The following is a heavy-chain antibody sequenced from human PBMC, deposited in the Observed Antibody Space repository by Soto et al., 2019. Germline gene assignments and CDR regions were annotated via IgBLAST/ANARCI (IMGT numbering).Heavy chain of an antibody. D-gene: IGHD3-3*01. CDR1: GFTFSSYG. CDR3: ARTIVEADFGVVIPSYMDV. V-gene: IGHV3-30*03. CDR2: ISYDGSNK. J-gene: IGHJ6*03. Sequence: PGGSLRLSCAASGFTFSSYGMHWVRQAPGKGLEWVAVISYDGSNKYYADSVKGRFTISRDNAKNTLYLQMNSLRAEDTAVYYCARTIVEADFGVVIPSYMDVWGKGTTVTVSS.